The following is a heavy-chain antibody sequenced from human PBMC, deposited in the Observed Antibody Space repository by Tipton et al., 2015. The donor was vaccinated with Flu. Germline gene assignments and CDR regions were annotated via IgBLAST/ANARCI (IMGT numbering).Heavy chain of an antibody. V-gene: IGHV4-4*07. D-gene: IGHD2-21*01. CDR2: IYASGST. CDR3: ARLEGAFEAGDCVGSNCWITF. Sequence: TLSLTCSVSGGSVGRAHWSWIRQPAGKGLEWIGRIYASGSTTYNPSLKSRVTMSLDTSKSHFSLKLSSVTAGDTAVYYCARLEGAFEAGDCVGSNCWITFWGQGTLVTVSS. CDR1: GGSVGRAH. J-gene: IGHJ4*02.